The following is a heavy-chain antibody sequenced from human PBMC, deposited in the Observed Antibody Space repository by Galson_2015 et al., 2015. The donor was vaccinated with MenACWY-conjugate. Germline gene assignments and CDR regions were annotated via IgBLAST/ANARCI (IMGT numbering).Heavy chain of an antibody. CDR3: TTDLRWDGGDY. V-gene: IGHV3-15*01. J-gene: IGHJ4*02. CDR1: GLTFSSAW. D-gene: IGHD1-26*01. Sequence: SLRLSCAVSGLTFSSAWINWVRQAPGKGLEWIGRIKGTTVGGTTDYGAPVRGRSTISRDDPKNTIYLQMDSLQSDDTAVYYCTTDLRWDGGDYWGQGTLVTVST. CDR2: IKGTTVGGTT.